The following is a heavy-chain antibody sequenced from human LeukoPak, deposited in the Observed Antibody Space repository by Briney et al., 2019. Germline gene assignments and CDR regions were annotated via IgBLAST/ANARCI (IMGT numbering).Heavy chain of an antibody. CDR3: ARPYGSGSYFDY. CDR2: IYHSGNS. J-gene: IGHJ4*02. D-gene: IGHD3-10*01. Sequence: SGTLSLTCTVSGGSISSNNWWSWVRQPPGKGLEWIGEIYHSGNSNYNPSLKSRVTISVDKSKNQFSLKLTSVTAADTAVYYCARPYGSGSYFDYWGQGTLVTVSS. V-gene: IGHV4-4*02. CDR1: GGSISSNNW.